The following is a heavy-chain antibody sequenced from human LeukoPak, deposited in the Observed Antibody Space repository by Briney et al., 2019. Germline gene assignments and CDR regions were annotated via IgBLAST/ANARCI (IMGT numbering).Heavy chain of an antibody. J-gene: IGHJ4*02. V-gene: IGHV3-23*01. CDR3: ARGSSVLTD. CDR1: GFTFSSFA. Sequence: GESLRLSCAAPGFTFSSFAMNWVRQAPGKGLEWVSGVSSSGTSTDYADSVKDRFTISRDNSKNTLFLQMNSLRAEDTAVYYCARGSSVLTDWGQGTLVTVSS. CDR2: VSSSGTST. D-gene: IGHD2-21*02.